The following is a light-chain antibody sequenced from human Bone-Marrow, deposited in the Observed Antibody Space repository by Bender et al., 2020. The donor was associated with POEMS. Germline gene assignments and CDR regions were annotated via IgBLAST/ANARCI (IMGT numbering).Light chain of an antibody. CDR1: SSNMGAGYG. J-gene: IGLJ3*02. CDR2: NKE. CDR3: QSYDISLSGWV. V-gene: IGLV1-40*01. Sequence: QSVLTQPPSVSGAPGQTVTISCTGTSSNMGAGYGVNWYQQLPGTAPKLLIYNKENRPSGVPDRRSGSKSGTSASLAITGLQAEDEADYYCQSYDISLSGWVFGGGTKLTAL.